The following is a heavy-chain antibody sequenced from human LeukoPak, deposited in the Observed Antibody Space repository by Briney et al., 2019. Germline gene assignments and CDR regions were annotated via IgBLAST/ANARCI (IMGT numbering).Heavy chain of an antibody. V-gene: IGHV3-48*01. D-gene: IGHD1-20*01. CDR1: GFTFRSYS. CDR3: ARDRHNWNLNDYYGMDV. J-gene: IGHJ6*02. Sequence: PGGSLRLSCAASGFTFRSYSINWVRQAPGKGLEWVAYISSSRSIIYYADSVKGRSTISRDNVKKTVDLKMNSLRAEDTAVYYCARDRHNWNLNDYYGMDVWGQGTTVIVSS. CDR2: ISSSRSII.